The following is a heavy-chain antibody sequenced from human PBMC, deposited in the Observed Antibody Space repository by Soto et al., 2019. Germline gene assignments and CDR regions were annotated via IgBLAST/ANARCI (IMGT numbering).Heavy chain of an antibody. V-gene: IGHV1-69*13. CDR2: TILTFGTA. J-gene: IGHJ6*02. CDR1: GDTFSSYT. D-gene: IGHD3-10*01. CDR3: ARGRGTGYYGMDV. Sequence: SVKVSCKASGDTFSSYTISWVRQAPGQGLEWMGGTILTFGTANYAQKFQGRVTITADESASTAYMDLSSLRSEDTAVYFCARGRGTGYYGMDVWGQGTTVTVSS.